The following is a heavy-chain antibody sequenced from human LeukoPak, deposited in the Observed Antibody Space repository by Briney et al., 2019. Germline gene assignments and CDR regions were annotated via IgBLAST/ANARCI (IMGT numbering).Heavy chain of an antibody. Sequence: GRSLRLSCAASGFTFSSYGMHWVRQAPGKGLEWVAVIWYDGSNKYYADSVKGRFTISRDNSKNTLYPQMNSLRAEDTAVYYCAKAGSSCYSSSWLDYWGQGTLVTVSS. J-gene: IGHJ4*02. CDR2: IWYDGSNK. V-gene: IGHV3-33*06. CDR1: GFTFSSYG. CDR3: AKAGSSCYSSSWLDY. D-gene: IGHD6-13*01.